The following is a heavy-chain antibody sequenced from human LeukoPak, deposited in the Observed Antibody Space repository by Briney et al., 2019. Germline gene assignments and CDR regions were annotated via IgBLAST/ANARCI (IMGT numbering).Heavy chain of an antibody. Sequence: SETLSLTCTVSGGSISSYYWSWIRQPPGKGLEWIGYIYYSGSTNYNPSLKSRVTISVDTSKNQFSLKLSSVTAADTAVYYCARQGPYCSGGSCYDPAPGFDYWGQGTLVTVSS. CDR3: ARQGPYCSGGSCYDPAPGFDY. D-gene: IGHD2-15*01. CDR1: GGSISSYY. V-gene: IGHV4-59*08. J-gene: IGHJ4*02. CDR2: IYYSGST.